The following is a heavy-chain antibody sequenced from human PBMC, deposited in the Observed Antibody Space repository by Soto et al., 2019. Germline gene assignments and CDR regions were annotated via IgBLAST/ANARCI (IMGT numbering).Heavy chain of an antibody. Sequence: QVQLQQWGAGLLKPSETLSLTCAVYGGSFSGYYWSWIRQSPGKGLEWIGEINHSGSTNYNPSLKSRVTISVDTSKNQFSLKLSSVTAADTAVYYCARGYGDYIDYWGQGTLVTVSS. J-gene: IGHJ4*02. CDR3: ARGYGDYIDY. D-gene: IGHD4-17*01. CDR2: INHSGST. CDR1: GGSFSGYY. V-gene: IGHV4-34*01.